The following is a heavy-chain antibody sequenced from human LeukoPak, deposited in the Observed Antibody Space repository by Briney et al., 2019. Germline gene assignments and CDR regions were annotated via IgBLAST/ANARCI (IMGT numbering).Heavy chain of an antibody. CDR1: GGSISSGDYY. CDR3: ARVLPYDFWSGPSPYYSDY. Sequence: SETLSLTCTVSGGSISSGDYYWSWIRQPPGKGLEWIGYIYYSGSTYYNPSLKSRVTISVDTSKNQSSLKLSSVTAADTAVYYCARVLPYDFWSGPSPYYSDYWGQGTLVTVSS. V-gene: IGHV4-30-4*08. J-gene: IGHJ4*02. CDR2: IYYSGST. D-gene: IGHD3-3*01.